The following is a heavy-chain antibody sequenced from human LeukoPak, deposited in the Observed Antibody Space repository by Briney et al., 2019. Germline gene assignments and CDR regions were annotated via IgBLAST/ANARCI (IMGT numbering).Heavy chain of an antibody. CDR1: GGSFSGYY. CDR3: ARARVDCSGGSCQTYYYYGMDV. Sequence: SETLSLTCAVYGGSFSGYYWSWIRQPPGKGLEWIGEINHSGSTNYNPSLKSRVTISVDTSKNQFSLKLSSVTAADTAVYYCARARVDCSGGSCQTYYYYGMDVWGQGTTVTVSS. D-gene: IGHD2-15*01. V-gene: IGHV4-34*01. J-gene: IGHJ6*02. CDR2: INHSGST.